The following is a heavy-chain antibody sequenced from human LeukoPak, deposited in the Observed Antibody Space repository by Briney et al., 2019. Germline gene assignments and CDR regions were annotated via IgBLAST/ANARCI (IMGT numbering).Heavy chain of an antibody. D-gene: IGHD3-10*01. CDR1: GFTFSSYW. V-gene: IGHV3-74*01. Sequence: GGSLRLSCAASGFTFSSYWMHWVRQAPGKGLVWVSRINSDGSSTSYADSVKGRFTISRDNAKNTLYLQMNSLRAEDTAVYYCARERLWFGGFDYWGQGTLVTVSS. CDR2: INSDGSST. J-gene: IGHJ4*02. CDR3: ARERLWFGGFDY.